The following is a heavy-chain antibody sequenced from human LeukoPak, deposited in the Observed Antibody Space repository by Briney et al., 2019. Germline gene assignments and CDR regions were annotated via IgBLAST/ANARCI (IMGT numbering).Heavy chain of an antibody. J-gene: IGHJ4*02. CDR2: IYYSGST. D-gene: IGHD4-17*01. CDR3: ARVDYGDYRFDY. V-gene: IGHV4-30-4*01. Sequence: PSETLSLTCTVSGGSISSSDYYWSWIRQPPGKGLEWIGYIYYSGSTYYNPSLKSRVTISVDTSKNQFSLKLSSVTAADTAVYYCARVDYGDYRFDYWGQGTLVTVSS. CDR1: GGSISSSDYY.